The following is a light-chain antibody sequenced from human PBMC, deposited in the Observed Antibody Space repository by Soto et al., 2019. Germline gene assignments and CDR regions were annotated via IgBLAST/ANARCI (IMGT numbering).Light chain of an antibody. CDR1: QSVSSSY. CDR3: QQYGSSPVT. CDR2: GAS. V-gene: IGKV3-20*01. J-gene: IGKJ2*01. Sequence: EIVLTQSPGTLSLSPGERATLSCRASQSVSSSYLAWYQQKPGQAPRLLIYGASSRATGIPDRFSGSGSGTDFTLTISRLEPEDFAVDYCQQYGSSPVTFGQGTKLEIK.